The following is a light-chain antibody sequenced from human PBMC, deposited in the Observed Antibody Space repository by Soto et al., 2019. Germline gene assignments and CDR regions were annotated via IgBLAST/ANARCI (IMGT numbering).Light chain of an antibody. J-gene: IGKJ2*01. V-gene: IGKV1-5*03. Sequence: DIQMTQSPSTLSASVGDRVTITCRASQSISSWLAWYQQKPGKAPKVLIYKASSLESGVPSRFSGSGSATAYTLTISSLQPDDFATYYCQQYNSYSGTFGQGTKVEIK. CDR1: QSISSW. CDR2: KAS. CDR3: QQYNSYSGT.